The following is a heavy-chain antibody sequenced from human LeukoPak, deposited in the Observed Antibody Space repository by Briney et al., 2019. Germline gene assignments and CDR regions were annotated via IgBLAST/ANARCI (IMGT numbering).Heavy chain of an antibody. V-gene: IGHV3-23*01. J-gene: IGHJ3*01. D-gene: IGHD4-17*01. Sequence: GGSLRLSCVASGLASRNYAMTWVRQAPGKGLEWVSVIRGSGGDIRYADSVKGRFTISRDNSVNTLYLQMNSLRAEDTAVYYCGKDPNGDYIGAFDFWGQGTMVTVSS. CDR2: IRGSGGDI. CDR1: GLASRNYA. CDR3: GKDPNGDYIGAFDF.